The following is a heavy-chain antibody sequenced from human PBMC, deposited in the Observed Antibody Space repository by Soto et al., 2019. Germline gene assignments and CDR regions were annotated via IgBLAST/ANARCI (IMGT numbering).Heavy chain of an antibody. Sequence: LRLSCAASGFTVSGNYMGWVRQAPGKGLEWVSVIYNGGSTYYADAVKGRFTISRDNSKNTLYLQMNSLRAEDTAVYYCVSGYSYGYFDYWGQGTLVTVSS. J-gene: IGHJ4*02. CDR1: GFTVSGNY. V-gene: IGHV3-53*01. CDR3: VSGYSYGYFDY. D-gene: IGHD5-18*01. CDR2: IYNGGST.